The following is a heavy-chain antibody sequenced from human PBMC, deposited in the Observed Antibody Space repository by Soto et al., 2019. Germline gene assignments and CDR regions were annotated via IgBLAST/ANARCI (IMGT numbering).Heavy chain of an antibody. Sequence: ASVKVSCKASGYTFTSYAMHWVRQTPGQTLERKGWINAGNGNTKYSQKYQGRVTITRDTSASIAYMYLSSLRSEYMVVFYCARGSSVTSYYFDHGCQGSLVTVSS. D-gene: IGHD6-25*01. V-gene: IGHV1-3*01. CDR2: INAGNGNT. J-gene: IGHJ4*02. CDR1: GYTFTSYA. CDR3: ARGSSVTSYYFDH.